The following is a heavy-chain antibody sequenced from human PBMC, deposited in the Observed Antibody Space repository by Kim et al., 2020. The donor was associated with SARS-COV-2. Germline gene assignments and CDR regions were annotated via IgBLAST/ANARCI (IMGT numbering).Heavy chain of an antibody. CDR1: GGSISSRGYY. V-gene: IGHV4-31*03. Sequence: SETLSLTCTVSGGSISSRGYYWSWIRQRPGKGLEWIGYIYYSGSIYYNPSLKSRVTISADTSKNQFSLKLSSVTAADTAVYYCATHSELRFLVWGQGTTVTVSS. CDR2: IYYSGSI. CDR3: ATHSELRFLV. J-gene: IGHJ6*02. D-gene: IGHD3-3*01.